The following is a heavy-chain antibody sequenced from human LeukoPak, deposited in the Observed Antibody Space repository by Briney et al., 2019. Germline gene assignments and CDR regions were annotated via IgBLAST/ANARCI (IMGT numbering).Heavy chain of an antibody. CDR3: ARVRADSSGHDIDY. J-gene: IGHJ4*02. CDR1: GFTFSGYW. Sequence: GGSLRLSCAASGFTFSGYWMHWVRQAPGKGLEWVAILWYDGSNEYYADSVKGRFTMSRDNSKNTLHLQMNSLRAEDTAVYYCARVRADSSGHDIDYWGQGTLVTVSS. V-gene: IGHV3-33*08. CDR2: LWYDGSNE. D-gene: IGHD3-22*01.